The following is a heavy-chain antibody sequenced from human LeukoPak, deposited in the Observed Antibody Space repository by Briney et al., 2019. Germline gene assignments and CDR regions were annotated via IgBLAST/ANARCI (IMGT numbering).Heavy chain of an antibody. D-gene: IGHD3-10*01. V-gene: IGHV1-24*01. J-gene: IGHJ6*02. CDR3: ATFSPPGVRGVKADYYYYYGMDV. CDR1: GYTLTELS. CDR2: FDPEDGET. Sequence: GASAKVSCKVSGYTLTELSMHWVRQAPGKGLEWMGGFDPEDGETIYAQKFQGRVTMTEDTSTDTAYMELSSLRSEDTAVYYCATFSPPGVRGVKADYYYYYGMDVWGQGTTVTVSS.